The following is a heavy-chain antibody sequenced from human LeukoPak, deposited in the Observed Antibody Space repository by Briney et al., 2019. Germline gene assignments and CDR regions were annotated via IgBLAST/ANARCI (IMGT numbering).Heavy chain of an antibody. CDR3: ARGDSSGYGPLEGWFDP. CDR1: GGSFSGYY. V-gene: IGHV4-34*01. CDR2: IYDSGST. D-gene: IGHD3-22*01. J-gene: IGHJ5*02. Sequence: SETLSLTCAVYGGSFSGYYWSWIRQPPGKGLEWIGSIYDSGSTYYNPSLKSRVTISVDTSKNQFSLKLNSVTAADTAVYYCARGDSSGYGPLEGWFDPWGQGTLVTVSS.